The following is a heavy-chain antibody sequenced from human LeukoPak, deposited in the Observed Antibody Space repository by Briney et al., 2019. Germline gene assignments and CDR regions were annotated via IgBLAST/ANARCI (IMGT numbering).Heavy chain of an antibody. J-gene: IGHJ4*02. Sequence: PGGSLRLSCAASGFTFSSYAMSWVRQAPGQGLEWVSSIRGSDHNTYYADTVKGRFTISRDNSKNTLSLQMNSLRAEDTAVYYCAKSGRYYDSGGYYYYDYWGQGTLVTVSS. CDR3: AKSGRYYDSGGYYYYDY. D-gene: IGHD3-22*01. CDR2: IRGSDHNT. V-gene: IGHV3-23*01. CDR1: GFTFSSYA.